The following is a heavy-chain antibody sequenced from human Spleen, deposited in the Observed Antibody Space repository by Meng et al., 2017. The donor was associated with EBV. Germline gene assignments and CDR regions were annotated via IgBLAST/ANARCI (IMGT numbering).Heavy chain of an antibody. CDR3: AILWAPVDY. D-gene: IGHD3-16*01. J-gene: IGHJ4*02. V-gene: IGHV3-30*03. Sequence: QVRLVAAGGAVVQPGRSLRLSCAASGFTFSNYGMHWVRQAPGKGLEWVAVTSYDGSNEYYADSVKGRFTISRDNSKNTLFLQMNSLRVEDTAVYYCAILWAPVDYWGQGALVTVSS. CDR1: GFTFSNYG. CDR2: TSYDGSNE.